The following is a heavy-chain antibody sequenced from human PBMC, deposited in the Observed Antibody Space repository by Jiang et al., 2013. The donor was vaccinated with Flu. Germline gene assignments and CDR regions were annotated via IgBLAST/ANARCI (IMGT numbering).Heavy chain of an antibody. D-gene: IGHD2/OR15-2a*01. CDR1: GFTFSNYE. J-gene: IGHJ4*02. CDR3: ARDVYASRPNFDY. V-gene: IGHV3-48*03. Sequence: VQLVESGGYLVQPGGSLRLSCAASGFTFSNYEMNWVRQAPGKGLEWISYISNSGFGTQYADSVKGRFTISRDNARNSLYLQMNSLTVEDTAVYYCARDVYASRPNFDYWGQGTLVTVSS. CDR2: ISNSGFGT.